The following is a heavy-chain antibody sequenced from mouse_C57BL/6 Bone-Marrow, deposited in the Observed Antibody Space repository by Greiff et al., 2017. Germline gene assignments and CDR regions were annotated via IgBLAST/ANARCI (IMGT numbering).Heavy chain of an antibody. CDR2: ISYDGSN. CDR3: ARDRATMIPYWYFDV. Sequence: EVKLQESGPGLVKPSQSLSLTCSVTGYSITSGYYWNWIRQFPGNKLEWMGYISYDGSNNYNPSLKNRISITRDTSKNQFFLKLNSVTTEDTATYYCARDRATMIPYWYFDVWGTGTTVTVSS. J-gene: IGHJ1*03. D-gene: IGHD2-4*01. V-gene: IGHV3-6*01. CDR1: GYSITSGYY.